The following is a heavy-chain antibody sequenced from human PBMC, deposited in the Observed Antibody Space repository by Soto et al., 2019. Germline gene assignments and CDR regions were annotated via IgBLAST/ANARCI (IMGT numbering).Heavy chain of an antibody. CDR1: GYTFSSYG. CDR2: ISAYNNST. J-gene: IGHJ4*02. D-gene: IGHD3-3*01. Sequence: QVQLVQSRAEVKKSGASVKISCKASGYTFSSYGISWVRQAPGKGLEWRGWISAYNNSTDHAQKLQGRITMTTDTSTSTAYMELRSLTSDDTAVYYCAREIFDTTTYYRYWGQGTLVTVSS. CDR3: AREIFDTTTYYRY. V-gene: IGHV1-18*01.